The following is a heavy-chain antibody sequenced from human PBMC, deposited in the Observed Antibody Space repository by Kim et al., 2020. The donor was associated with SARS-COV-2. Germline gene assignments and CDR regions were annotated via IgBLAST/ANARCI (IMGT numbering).Heavy chain of an antibody. V-gene: IGHV4-59*08. CDR1: GVSISSYY. CDR3: ARHAQTYYNDSSGYYLDA. CDR2: IYYSGST. D-gene: IGHD3-22*01. Sequence: SETLSLTCTVSGVSISSYYWSWIRQPPGKGLEWIGYIYYSGSTNYNPSLKSRVTISVDTTKNQFSLKLSSVTAADTAVYYCARHAQTYYNDSSGYYLDA. J-gene: IGHJ3*01.